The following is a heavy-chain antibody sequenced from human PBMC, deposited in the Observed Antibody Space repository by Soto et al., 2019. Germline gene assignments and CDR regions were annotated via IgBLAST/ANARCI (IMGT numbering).Heavy chain of an antibody. CDR3: ARGHDFGGNSDAYDI. V-gene: IGHV1-69*14. CDR2: ILPIFGTA. J-gene: IGHJ3*02. D-gene: IGHD4-17*01. Sequence: QVLLVQSGAEMKKPGSSVRVSCKASGGSFSTSSINWVRQAPGQRPEWMANILPIFGTADYAQKFQGRLTITADTSTNTAYMELRSLFSADTAVYYCARGHDFGGNSDAYDIWGQGTVVTVSS. CDR1: GGSFSTSS.